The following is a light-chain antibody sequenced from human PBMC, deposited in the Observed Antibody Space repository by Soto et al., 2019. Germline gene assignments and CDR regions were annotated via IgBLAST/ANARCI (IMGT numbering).Light chain of an antibody. CDR2: GTF. J-gene: IGKJ2*01. CDR1: QSVSSNY. Sequence: IVLTQSPGTLSLAPGERATLSCRSSQSVSSNYLAWYQQKPGQPPRLLLYGTFSRATGVPDRFSGSGSGTDLTLIINRLEPEDFAVYYCQQYVSSPYTFGQGTRLEI. V-gene: IGKV3-20*01. CDR3: QQYVSSPYT.